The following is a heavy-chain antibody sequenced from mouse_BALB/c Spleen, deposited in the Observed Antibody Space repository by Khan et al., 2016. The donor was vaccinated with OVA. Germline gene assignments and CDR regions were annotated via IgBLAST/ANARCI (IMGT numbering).Heavy chain of an antibody. CDR1: GYTFTSYW. V-gene: IGHV1S41*01. D-gene: IGHD1-1*01. CDR2: IGPGSSNT. Sequence: DLVKPGTSVKLYCKASGYTFTSYWINWIKQRPGQGLEWIGRIGPGSSNTYYNEMFKGKAALTVDTSSSTAYIQLSSLSSEDSAVYDGTMDNYYSRNCYSMDHWSQGTSVTVSS. J-gene: IGHJ4*01. CDR3: TMDNYYSRNCYSMDH.